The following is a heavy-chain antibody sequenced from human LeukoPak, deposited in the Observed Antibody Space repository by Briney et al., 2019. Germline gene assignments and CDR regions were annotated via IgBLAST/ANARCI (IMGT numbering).Heavy chain of an antibody. CDR3: AKTRMWLREFVY. CDR2: ISGSGGTT. V-gene: IGHV3-23*01. J-gene: IGHJ4*02. D-gene: IGHD5-12*01. Sequence: PGGSLRLSCAASGFTFSSYAMNWVRQAPGKGLEWVSVISGSGGTTYYTDSVKGRFTISRDNSKNTLYLQMNSLRAEDTAVYYCAKTRMWLREFVYWGQGTLVTVSS. CDR1: GFTFSSYA.